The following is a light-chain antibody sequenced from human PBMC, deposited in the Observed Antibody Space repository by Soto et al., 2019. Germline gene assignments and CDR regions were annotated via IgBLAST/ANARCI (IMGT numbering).Light chain of an antibody. J-gene: IGKJ1*01. CDR1: QSVSSSY. Sequence: EIALTQSPGTLSLSPGGRATVSCSASQSVSSSYLAWYQQKPGQAPRLLIYGASSRATGIPDRFSGSGSGTDFTLTISRLEPEDFAVYYCQQYGSSPQTFGQGTKVDNK. CDR2: GAS. CDR3: QQYGSSPQT. V-gene: IGKV3-20*01.